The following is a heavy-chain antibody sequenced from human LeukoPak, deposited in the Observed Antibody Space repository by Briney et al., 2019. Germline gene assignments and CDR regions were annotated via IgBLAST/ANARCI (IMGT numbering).Heavy chain of an antibody. CDR1: GGSISSYY. CDR3: ARVGRDRGYYYYYMDV. CDR2: IYTSGST. Sequence: SETLSLTCTVSGGSISSYYWSWIRQPAGKGLEWIGRIYTSGSTNYNPSLKSRVTMSVDTSKNQFSLKLSTVTAADTAVYYCARVGRDRGYYYYYMDVWGKGTTVTVSS. V-gene: IGHV4-4*07. J-gene: IGHJ6*03.